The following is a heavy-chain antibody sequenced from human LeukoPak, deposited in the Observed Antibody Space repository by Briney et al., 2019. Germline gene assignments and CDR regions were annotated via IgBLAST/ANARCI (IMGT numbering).Heavy chain of an antibody. CDR3: ARDPNSSGWRSRFDY. CDR1: GGSISSGSYY. Sequence: SETLSLTCTVSGGSISSGSYYWNWIRQPAGKGLEWIGRIYSSGSTNDSPSLKSRVTISVDTSKSQFSLQLNSVTPEDTAVYYCARDPNSSGWRSRFDYWGQGTLVTVSS. V-gene: IGHV4-61*02. D-gene: IGHD6-19*01. CDR2: IYSSGST. J-gene: IGHJ4*02.